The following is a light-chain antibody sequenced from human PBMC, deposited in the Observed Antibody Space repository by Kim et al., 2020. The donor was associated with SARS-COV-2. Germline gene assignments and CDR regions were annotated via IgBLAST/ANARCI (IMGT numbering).Light chain of an antibody. CDR3: QQYNSYRT. Sequence: LSASVGYRVTITCRASQSISSWLAWYQQKPGKAPKLLIYKASSLESGVPSRFSSSGSGTEFTLTISSLQPDDFATYYCQQYNSYRTFGQGTKVDIK. CDR2: KAS. V-gene: IGKV1-5*03. CDR1: QSISSW. J-gene: IGKJ1*01.